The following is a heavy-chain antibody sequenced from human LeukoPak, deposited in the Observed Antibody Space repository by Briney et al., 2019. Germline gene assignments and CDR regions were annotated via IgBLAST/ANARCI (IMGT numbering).Heavy chain of an antibody. CDR2: TYYRSKWYN. J-gene: IGHJ6*02. Sequence: SQTLSLTCAISGDSVSSNSAAWNWIRQSPSRGLEWLGRTYYRSKWYNDYAVSVKSRITINPDTSKNQFSLQLNSVTPADTAVYYCARAGSSTRRYYYYYGMDVWGQGTTVTVSS. CDR1: GDSVSSNSAA. CDR3: ARAGSSTRRYYYYYGMDV. V-gene: IGHV6-1*01.